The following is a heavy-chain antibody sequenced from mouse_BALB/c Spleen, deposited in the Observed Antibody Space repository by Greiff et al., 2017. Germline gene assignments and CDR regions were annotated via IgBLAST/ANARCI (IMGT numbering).Heavy chain of an antibody. J-gene: IGHJ4*01. Sequence: EVQLQQSGPGLVKPSQSLSLTCTVTGYSITSDYAWNWIRQFPGNKLEWMGYISYSGSTSYNPSLKSRISIIRDTSKNQFFLQLNSVTTEDTATYYCARGYYYGSSYHYYAMDYWGQGTSVTVSS. CDR3: ARGYYYGSSYHYYAMDY. CDR1: GYSITSDYA. CDR2: ISYSGST. D-gene: IGHD1-1*01. V-gene: IGHV3-2*02.